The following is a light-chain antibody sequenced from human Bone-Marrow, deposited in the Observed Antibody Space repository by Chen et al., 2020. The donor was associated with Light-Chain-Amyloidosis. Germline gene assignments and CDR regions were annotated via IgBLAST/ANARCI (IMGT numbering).Light chain of an antibody. V-gene: IGLV1-40*01. CDR2: ANT. J-gene: IGLJ2*01. CDR1: SSNIGAGYD. Sequence: QSVLTQPPSLSGAPGQRVTISCTGTSSNIGAGYDVHWYQQLPGAAPKLLISANTNRPAGVPDRFSGSTSGTSASLAITGLQADDEADYYCQSYDSKLDVVFGGGTKVTVL. CDR3: QSYDSKLDVV.